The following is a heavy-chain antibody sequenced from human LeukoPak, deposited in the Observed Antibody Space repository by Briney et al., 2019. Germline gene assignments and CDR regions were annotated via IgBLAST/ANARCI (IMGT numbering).Heavy chain of an antibody. V-gene: IGHV4-59*08. D-gene: IGHD3-22*01. CDR3: AKVSDRDSSGYYWGFEY. Sequence: SETLSLTCTASGGSISGYYWSWIRQPPGKGLECLGYTYYSGSTNYNPSLKSRVTISVDTSRNQFSLKLTSVTAADTAVYYCAKVSDRDSSGYYWGFEYWGQGTLVTVSS. J-gene: IGHJ4*02. CDR2: TYYSGST. CDR1: GGSISGYY.